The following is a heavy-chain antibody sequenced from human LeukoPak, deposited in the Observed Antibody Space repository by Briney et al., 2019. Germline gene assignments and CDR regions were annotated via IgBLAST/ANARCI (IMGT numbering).Heavy chain of an antibody. Sequence: GGSLRLSCAASGFIFSNYWMLWVRQAPGKGLVWVSRIKYDGSHTDYADSVRGRFTISRDNAKNTLFLQMNSLRAEDTAVYYCATARRQGYNLVDSWGQGTLVTVSS. CDR3: ATARRQGYNLVDS. D-gene: IGHD5-24*01. CDR2: IKYDGSHT. J-gene: IGHJ5*02. V-gene: IGHV3-74*01. CDR1: GFIFSNYW.